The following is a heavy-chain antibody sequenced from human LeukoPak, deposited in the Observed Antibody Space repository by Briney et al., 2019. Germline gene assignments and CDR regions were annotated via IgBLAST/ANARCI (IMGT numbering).Heavy chain of an antibody. CDR1: GFIFSDFW. D-gene: IGHD1-26*01. CDR2: IDQGGGEK. CDR3: AKEVGAES. V-gene: IGHV3-7*05. Sequence: GGSLRLSCAASGFIFSDFWMTCVRQVPGKGLEWVANIDQGGGEKYYLDSVEGRFTISRDNARNALYLQMSSLRVDDSAIYYCAKEVGAESWGQGTLVTVSS. J-gene: IGHJ4*02.